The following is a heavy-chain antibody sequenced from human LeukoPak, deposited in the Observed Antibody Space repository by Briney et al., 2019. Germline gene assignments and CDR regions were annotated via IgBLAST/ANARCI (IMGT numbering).Heavy chain of an antibody. CDR2: IYYSGST. Sequence: SETLSLTCTVSGGSISSSSYYWGWIRQPPGKGLEWIGSIYYSGSTYYNPSLKSRVTISVDTSKNQFSLKLSSVTAADTAVYYCAGRITIFGVAVRDFDYWGREPWSPSPQ. D-gene: IGHD3-3*01. J-gene: IGHJ4*02. CDR1: GGSISSSSYY. V-gene: IGHV4-39*01. CDR3: AGRITIFGVAVRDFDY.